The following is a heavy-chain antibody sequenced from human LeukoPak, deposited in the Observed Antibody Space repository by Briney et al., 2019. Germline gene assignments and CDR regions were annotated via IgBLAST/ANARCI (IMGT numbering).Heavy chain of an antibody. CDR2: ISSSGSTT. CDR3: AKEDDRVYFDY. Sequence: GGSLRLSCAASGFTFSDYYMSWIRQAPGKGLEWVSYISSSGSTTYYADSVKGRFTISRDNSKNTLYLQMNSLRAEDTAVYYCAKEDDRVYFDYWGQGTLVTVSS. CDR1: GFTFSDYY. J-gene: IGHJ4*02. V-gene: IGHV3-11*01. D-gene: IGHD5-24*01.